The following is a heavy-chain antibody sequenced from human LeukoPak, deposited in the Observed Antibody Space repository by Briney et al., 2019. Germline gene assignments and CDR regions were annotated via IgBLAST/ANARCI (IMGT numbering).Heavy chain of an antibody. V-gene: IGHV3-23*01. CDR1: GFTFSTYA. CDR3: AKNRGANYYNYYMDV. CDR2: IGGGGRDT. J-gene: IGHJ6*03. D-gene: IGHD4/OR15-4a*01. Sequence: GGSLRLSCAASGFTFSTYAMSWVRQAPGKGLEWLSTIGGGGRDTFYADSVKGRFTVSRDNSKNTLYLQMSSLRAEDTAVYFCAKNRGANYYNYYMDVWGKGTTVAVSS.